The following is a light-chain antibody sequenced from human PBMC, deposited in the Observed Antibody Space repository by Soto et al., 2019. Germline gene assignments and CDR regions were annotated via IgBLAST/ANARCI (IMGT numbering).Light chain of an antibody. J-gene: IGLJ1*01. V-gene: IGLV2-14*01. CDR3: SSYTTSSTDV. CDR1: SSDVGGYNY. CDR2: DVS. Sequence: QSALTQPASVSGSPGQSLTISCTGTSSDVGGYNYVSWHQQHPGKVPKLMIYDVSYRPSGVSNRFSGSKSGNTASLTISGLQAEDEADYYCSSYTTSSTDVFGTGTKVTVL.